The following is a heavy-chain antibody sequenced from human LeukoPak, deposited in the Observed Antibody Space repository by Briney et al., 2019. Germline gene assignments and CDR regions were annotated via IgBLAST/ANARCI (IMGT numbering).Heavy chain of an antibody. V-gene: IGHV1-18*04. CDR2: ISAYNGNT. CDR3: ARGGRYFDWLFPFVY. CDR1: GYTFTSYG. Sequence: ASVKVSCKASGYTFTSYGISWVRQAPGQGLEWMGWISAYNGNTNYAQKLQGRVTMTTDTSTSTAYMELRSLGSDDTAVYYCARGGRYFDWLFPFVYWGQGTLVTVSS. J-gene: IGHJ4*02. D-gene: IGHD3-9*01.